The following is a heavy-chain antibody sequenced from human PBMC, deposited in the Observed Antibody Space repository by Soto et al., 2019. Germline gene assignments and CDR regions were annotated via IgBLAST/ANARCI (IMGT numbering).Heavy chain of an antibody. V-gene: IGHV4-34*01. CDR1: GGSFSGYY. Sequence: PSETLSLTCAVYGGSFSGYYWSWIRQPPGKGLEWIGEINHSGSTNYNPSLKSRVTISVDTSKSQFSLKLSSVTAADTAVYYCGGLYYYYGMDVWGQGTTVTVSS. J-gene: IGHJ6*02. CDR3: GGLYYYYGMDV. CDR2: INHSGST.